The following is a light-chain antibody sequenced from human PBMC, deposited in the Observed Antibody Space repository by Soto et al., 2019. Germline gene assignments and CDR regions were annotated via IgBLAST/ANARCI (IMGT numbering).Light chain of an antibody. J-gene: IGKJ4*01. CDR1: QSVSNN. CDR3: QQYNNWPPLT. Sequence: EIAMSQSPATLSVSPGERATLSCRASQSVSNNLAWYQQKPGQAPRLLIYAASTRATGIPARFSGSGSATEFTLTISSLQSEDFAVYYCQQYNNWPPLTFGGGTKVEIK. V-gene: IGKV3-15*01. CDR2: AAS.